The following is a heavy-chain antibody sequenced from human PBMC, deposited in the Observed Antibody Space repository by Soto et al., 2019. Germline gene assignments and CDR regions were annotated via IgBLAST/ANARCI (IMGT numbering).Heavy chain of an antibody. J-gene: IGHJ4*02. D-gene: IGHD3-10*01. CDR3: VLWPPYYFDY. Sequence: GGSLRLSCSASGFIFSSSAMNWVRQAPGKGLEWVSAISGSGGSIYYADSVKGRFTISRDNSKTTLYLQMDSLRAEDTAVYYCVLWPPYYFDYWGQGTLVTVSS. CDR1: GFIFSSSA. CDR2: ISGSGGSI. V-gene: IGHV3-23*01.